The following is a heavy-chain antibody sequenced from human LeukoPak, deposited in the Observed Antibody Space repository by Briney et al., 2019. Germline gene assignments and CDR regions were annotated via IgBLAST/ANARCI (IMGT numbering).Heavy chain of an antibody. J-gene: IGHJ5*02. CDR1: GGTFSSYA. CDR2: IIPIFGTA. Sequence: SVKVSCKASGGTFSSYAISWVRQAPGQGLEWMGGIIPIFGTANYAQKFQGRVTITADKSTSAAYMELSSLRSGDTAVYYCASPGEGGTPATGYWFDPWGQGTLVTVSS. CDR3: ASPGEGGTPATGYWFDP. D-gene: IGHD2-15*01. V-gene: IGHV1-69*06.